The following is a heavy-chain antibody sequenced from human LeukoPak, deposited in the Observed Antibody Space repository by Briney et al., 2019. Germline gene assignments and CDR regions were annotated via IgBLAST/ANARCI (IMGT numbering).Heavy chain of an antibody. CDR1: GFTFSAYH. V-gene: IGHV3-43*02. D-gene: IGHD6-19*01. CDR2: ISGDGGST. CDR3: AKDISVGSGSYFDY. Sequence: GGSLRLSCAASGFTFSAYHMSWIRQAPGKGLEWVSLISGDGGSTYYADSVKGRFTISRDNNKNSLYLQMNSLRTEDTALYYCAKDISVGSGSYFDYWGQGTLVTVSS. J-gene: IGHJ4*02.